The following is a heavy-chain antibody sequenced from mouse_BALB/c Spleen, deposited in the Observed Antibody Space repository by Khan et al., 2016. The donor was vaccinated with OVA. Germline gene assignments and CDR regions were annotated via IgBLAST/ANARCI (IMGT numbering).Heavy chain of an antibody. V-gene: IGHV1-77*01. CDR1: GYTFTDYY. D-gene: IGHD1-2*01. J-gene: IGHJ3*01. Sequence: QVQLQQSGAELARPGASVKLSCKASGYTFTDYYINWVKQRTGQGLEWIGEISPGSGAIYYNEGFKGKATLTADKSSSTAYMQRSSRTSEASAFYFCARRNYFGYTFAYWGQGTLVTVSA. CDR2: ISPGSGAI. CDR3: ARRNYFGYTFAY.